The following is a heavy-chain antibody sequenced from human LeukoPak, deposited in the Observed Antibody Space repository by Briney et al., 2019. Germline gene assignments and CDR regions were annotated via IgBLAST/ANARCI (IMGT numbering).Heavy chain of an antibody. Sequence: PGGSLRLSCAASGFTFSSYGMHRVRQAPGTGLEWVAFIRYDGSNKYYADSVKGRFTISRDNSKNTLYLQMNRLRAEDTAVYYCAKGDQYYYDSSGYWGQGTLVTVSS. J-gene: IGHJ4*02. D-gene: IGHD3-22*01. V-gene: IGHV3-30*02. CDR2: IRYDGSNK. CDR1: GFTFSSYG. CDR3: AKGDQYYYDSSGY.